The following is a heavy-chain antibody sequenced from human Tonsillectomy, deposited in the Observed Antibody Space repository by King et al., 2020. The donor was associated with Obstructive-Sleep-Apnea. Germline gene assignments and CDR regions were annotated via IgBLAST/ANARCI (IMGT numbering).Heavy chain of an antibody. CDR1: GFTFSSYA. D-gene: IGHD3-22*01. J-gene: IGHJ4*02. Sequence: VQLVESGGGLVQPGGSLRLSCAASGFTFSSYAMSLVRQAPGTGLVWVSANSGSGGSTYYSDSVKGRFTISRDNSKNTRYLQMNSLRAEDTAVYYWAKVPGWLLSDYFDYWGQGTLVTVSS. CDR2: NSGSGGST. CDR3: AKVPGWLLSDYFDY. V-gene: IGHV3-23*04.